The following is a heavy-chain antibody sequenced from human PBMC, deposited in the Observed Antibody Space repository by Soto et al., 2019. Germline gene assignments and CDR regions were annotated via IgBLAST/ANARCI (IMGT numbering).Heavy chain of an antibody. CDR3: AREGVAPYYYYGMDV. D-gene: IGHD5-12*01. CDR1: GYSFTRSG. J-gene: IGHJ6*02. Sequence: VSVNGSCKASGYSFTRSGSSWGRQAPGQGLEWMGWISTYNGDANYAQTFQGRVTMTTDTSTSTVHMEVRSLRSDDTAVYYCAREGVAPYYYYGMDVWGQGTPVTVSS. V-gene: IGHV1-18*01. CDR2: ISTYNGDA.